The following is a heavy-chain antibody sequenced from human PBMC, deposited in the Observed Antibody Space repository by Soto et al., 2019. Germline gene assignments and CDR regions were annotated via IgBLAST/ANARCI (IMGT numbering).Heavy chain of an antibody. CDR1: GFTFSSYA. CDR2: MSGSGGST. D-gene: IGHD6-13*01. Sequence: GGSVRLSCAASGFTFSSYAMSWVRQAPGKGLEWVSAMSGSGGSTYYADSVKGRFTISRDNSKNTLYLQMNSLRAEDTAVYYCAKDRPETWYSSSFAYFQHWGQGTLVAVSS. J-gene: IGHJ1*01. CDR3: AKDRPETWYSSSFAYFQH. V-gene: IGHV3-23*01.